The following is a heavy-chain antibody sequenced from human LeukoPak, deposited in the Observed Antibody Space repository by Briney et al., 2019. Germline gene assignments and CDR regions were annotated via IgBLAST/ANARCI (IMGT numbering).Heavy chain of an antibody. V-gene: IGHV1-3*01. J-gene: IGHJ5*02. D-gene: IGHD1-20*01. Sequence: ASVKVSCKASGYTFTSYALHWVRQAPGQRLEWMGWINAGNGNTKYSQKFQGRVTITRDTSASTAYMELSSLRSEDTAVYYCARVVGYNWNDEPRAFDPWGQGTLVTVSS. CDR1: GYTFTSYA. CDR3: ARVVGYNWNDEPRAFDP. CDR2: INAGNGNT.